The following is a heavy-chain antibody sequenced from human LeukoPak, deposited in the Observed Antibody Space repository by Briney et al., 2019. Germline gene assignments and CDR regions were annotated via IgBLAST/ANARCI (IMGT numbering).Heavy chain of an antibody. CDR1: GFSLSNYW. D-gene: IGHD2-8*01. V-gene: IGHV3-7*01. Sequence: GGSLRLSCAASGFSLSNYWMTWVRQAPGKGLEWVANIRQDGSGKHYVDSVKGRFTISRDNAKNSLYLQMNSLRAEDTAVYYCANGQRGFQYWGQGTLVSVSS. J-gene: IGHJ4*02. CDR2: IRQDGSGK. CDR3: ANGQRGFQY.